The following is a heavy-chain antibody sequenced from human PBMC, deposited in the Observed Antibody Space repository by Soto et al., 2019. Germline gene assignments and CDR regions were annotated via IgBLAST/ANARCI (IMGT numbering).Heavy chain of an antibody. CDR3: AKVTGYCSSSSCRRDYYYYYGMDG. V-gene: IGHV3-30*18. CDR1: GFTCSNYG. CDR2: ISNDGSNK. Sequence: GGSLRRSCAASGFTCSNYGMHWVRQAPGKGMEWVAVISNDGSNKYYAHSVKGRFSISRDNTKNTLCLQMNSLRAEDSAVYYCAKVTGYCSSSSCRRDYYYYYGMDGRGQGTTGTDS. D-gene: IGHD2-2*01. J-gene: IGHJ6*02.